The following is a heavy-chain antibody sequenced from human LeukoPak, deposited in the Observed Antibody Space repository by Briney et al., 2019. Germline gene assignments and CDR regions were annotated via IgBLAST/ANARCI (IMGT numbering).Heavy chain of an antibody. CDR2: ISYDGSNK. CDR3: ARDYRSGTPTYGMDV. Sequence: GRSLRLSCAASGFTFSSYIMYWVRQAPGKGLEWVALISYDGSNKYYADSVKGRFTISRDNSKNTLYLQVNSLRAEDTALYYCARDYRSGTPTYGMDVWGQGTTVTVSS. J-gene: IGHJ6*02. D-gene: IGHD1-1*01. V-gene: IGHV3-30*04. CDR1: GFTFSSYI.